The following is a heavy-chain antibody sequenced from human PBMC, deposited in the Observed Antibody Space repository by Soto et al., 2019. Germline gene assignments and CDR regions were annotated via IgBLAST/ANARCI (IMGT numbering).Heavy chain of an antibody. CDR1: GYSISSGYY. CDR3: ARARGLVNGIWGYYYGMDV. D-gene: IGHD1-20*01. Sequence: SETLSLTCAVSGYSISSGYYWGWIRQPPGKGLEWIGSIYHSGSTYYNPSLKSRVTISVDTSKNQFSLKLSSVTAADTAVYYCARARGLVNGIWGYYYGMDVWGQGTTVTVSS. J-gene: IGHJ6*02. CDR2: IYHSGST. V-gene: IGHV4-38-2*01.